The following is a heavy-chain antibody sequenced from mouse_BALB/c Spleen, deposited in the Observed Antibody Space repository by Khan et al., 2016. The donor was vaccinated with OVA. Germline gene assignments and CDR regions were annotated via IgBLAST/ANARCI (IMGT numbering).Heavy chain of an antibody. Sequence: EVKLLESGPGLVKPSQSLSLTCTVTGYSITSDYAWNWLRQFPGNKLEWLGYISSTGSTSHNPSLKSRISITRDTSKNQFFLQLKSVTTEDTATYYCARSLYYSYGYALDCWGRGTSVTVSS. J-gene: IGHJ4*01. CDR3: ARSLYYSYGYALDC. D-gene: IGHD2-14*01. CDR2: ISSTGST. CDR1: GYSITSDYA. V-gene: IGHV3-2*02.